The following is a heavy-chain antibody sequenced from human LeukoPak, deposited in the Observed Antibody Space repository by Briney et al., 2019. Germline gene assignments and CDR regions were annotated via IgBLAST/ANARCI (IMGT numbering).Heavy chain of an antibody. V-gene: IGHV3-30*02. Sequence: GGSLRLSCAASGFTFSSYGMHWVRQAPGKKGLEWVAFIEYDGKKKFYAESVEGRYTISRDNSKNTLYLQINSLRAEDTAVFYCAKVGVYYDSTGYLGYFEKWGQGTLVIVSS. J-gene: IGHJ4*02. CDR2: IEYDGKKK. D-gene: IGHD3-22*01. CDR1: GFTFSSYG. CDR3: AKVGVYYDSTGYLGYFEK.